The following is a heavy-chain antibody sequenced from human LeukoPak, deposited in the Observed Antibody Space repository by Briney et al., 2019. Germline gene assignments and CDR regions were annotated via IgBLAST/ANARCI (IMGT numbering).Heavy chain of an antibody. Sequence: SETLSLTCTVSGGPISSYYWSWIRQPAGKGLEWIGRIYTSGSTNYNPSLKSRVTMSVDTSKNQFSLKLSSVTAADTAVYYCARVNERFGELSLFDYWGQGTLVTVSS. CDR1: GGPISSYY. D-gene: IGHD3-10*01. CDR2: IYTSGST. CDR3: ARVNERFGELSLFDY. J-gene: IGHJ4*02. V-gene: IGHV4-4*07.